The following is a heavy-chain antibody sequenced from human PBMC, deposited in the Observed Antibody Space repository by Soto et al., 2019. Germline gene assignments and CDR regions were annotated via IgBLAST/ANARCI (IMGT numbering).Heavy chain of an antibody. CDR1: GFTFSSYS. CDR3: ARVNLGYGSSTSCPGDFDY. Sequence: GGSLRLSCAASGFTFSSYSMNWVRQAPGKGLEWVSSISSSSSYIYYADSVKGRFTISRDNAKNSLYLQMNSLRAEDTAVYYCARVNLGYGSSTSCPGDFDYWGQGTLVTVSS. V-gene: IGHV3-21*01. CDR2: ISSSSSYI. J-gene: IGHJ4*02. D-gene: IGHD2-2*01.